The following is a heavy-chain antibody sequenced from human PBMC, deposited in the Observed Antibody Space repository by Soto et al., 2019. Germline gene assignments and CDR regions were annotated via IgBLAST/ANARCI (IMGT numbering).Heavy chain of an antibody. CDR2: IYSGGST. J-gene: IGHJ6*04. Sequence: GGSLRLSCAASGFTVSSNYMSWVRQAPGKGLEWVSVIYSGGSTYYADSVKGRFTISRDNSKNTLYLQMNSLRAEDTAVYYCARYKPQAMARPCYYYGMEVWGKGTRVTLAS. V-gene: IGHV3-53*01. CDR3: ARYKPQAMARPCYYYGMEV. CDR1: GFTVSSNY. D-gene: IGHD6-6*01.